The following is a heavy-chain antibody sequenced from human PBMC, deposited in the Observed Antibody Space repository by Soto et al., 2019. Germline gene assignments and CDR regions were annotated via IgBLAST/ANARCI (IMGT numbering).Heavy chain of an antibody. V-gene: IGHV3-30*07. CDR2: ISYDGINE. D-gene: IGHD2-2*01. Sequence: GGSLRLSCEASGFTFTSYAMHWVRQAPGKGLEWVAVISYDGINEHYADSVKGRFTISRDNSKNTLYLQMNSLRAEDTAVYYCARAQQQGQYCISTSCYAYYYYGMDVWGQGTTVTVSS. CDR3: ARAQQQGQYCISTSCYAYYYYGMDV. J-gene: IGHJ6*02. CDR1: GFTFTSYA.